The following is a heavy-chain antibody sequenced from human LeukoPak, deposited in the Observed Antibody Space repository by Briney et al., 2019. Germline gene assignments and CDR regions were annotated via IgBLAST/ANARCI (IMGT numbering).Heavy chain of an antibody. Sequence: PSETLSLTCTVSGGSISSGDYYWSWIRQPPGTGLEWIGYIYYSGSTYYNPSLNSRVTISVDTSKNQFSLKLNSVTAADTAVYYCAREVPWVWNFDLWGRGTLVTVSS. CDR2: IYYSGST. CDR3: AREVPWVWNFDL. D-gene: IGHD1-26*01. J-gene: IGHJ2*01. CDR1: GGSISSGDYY. V-gene: IGHV4-30-4*01.